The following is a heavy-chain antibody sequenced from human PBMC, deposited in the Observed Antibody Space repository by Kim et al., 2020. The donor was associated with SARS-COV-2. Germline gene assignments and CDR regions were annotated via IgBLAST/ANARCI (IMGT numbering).Heavy chain of an antibody. J-gene: IGHJ6*02. CDR2: IDTGGAI. D-gene: IGHD1-1*01. CDR3: RGWRELYGTYV. Sequence: GGSLRLSCAASELSVISLTDMNWIRQTPGKGLEWVSVIDTGGAIYYLDSVKGRFTVSRGTSNYTLYLQMNSLRAEDTAVYYCRGWRELYGTYVWGQCTT. V-gene: IGHV3-53*01. CDR1: ELSVISLTD.